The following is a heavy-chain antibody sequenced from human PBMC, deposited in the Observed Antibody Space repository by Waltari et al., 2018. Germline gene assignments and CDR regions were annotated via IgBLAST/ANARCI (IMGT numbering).Heavy chain of an antibody. D-gene: IGHD5-12*01. CDR2: IYYSGST. Sequence: QLQLQESGPGLVKPSETLSLTCTVSGGSISSSSYYWGWIRQPPGKGLEWIGSIYYSGSTYYNPSLKSRVTISVDTSKNQFSLKLSSVTAADTAVYYCARDGYNRRSPGRAFDIWGQGTMVTVSS. J-gene: IGHJ3*02. V-gene: IGHV4-39*02. CDR1: GGSISSSSYY. CDR3: ARDGYNRRSPGRAFDI.